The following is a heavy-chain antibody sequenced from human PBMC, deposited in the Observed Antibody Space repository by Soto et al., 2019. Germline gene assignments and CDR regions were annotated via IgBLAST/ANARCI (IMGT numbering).Heavy chain of an antibody. V-gene: IGHV3-30*03. D-gene: IGHD6-19*01. J-gene: IGHJ4*02. CDR2: ISYDGSNK. CDR1: GFTFSSYG. CDR3: ASLGSGWYVDY. Sequence: QVQLVESGGGVVQPGRSLRLSCAASGFTFSSYGMHWVRQAPGKGLEWVAVISYDGSNKYYADSVKGRFTISRDNSKNTLYLQMNRLRAEDTAVYYCASLGSGWYVDYWGQGTLVTVSS.